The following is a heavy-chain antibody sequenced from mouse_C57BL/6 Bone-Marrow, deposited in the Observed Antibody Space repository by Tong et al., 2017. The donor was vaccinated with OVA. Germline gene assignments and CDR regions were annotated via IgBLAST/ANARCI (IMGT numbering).Heavy chain of an antibody. Sequence: VQLQESGPGLVAPSQSLSITCTVSGFSLTSYAISWVRQPPGKGLEWLGVIWTGGGTNYNSALISRLSISKDNSKSQVFLKLNSLQTDDTATYLYPRDAMDYWGQGTSVTVSS. J-gene: IGHJ4*01. CDR3: PRDAMDY. CDR2: IWTGGGT. CDR1: GFSLTSYA. V-gene: IGHV2-9-1*01.